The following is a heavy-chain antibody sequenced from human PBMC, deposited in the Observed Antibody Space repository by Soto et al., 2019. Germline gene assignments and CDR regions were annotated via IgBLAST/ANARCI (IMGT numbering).Heavy chain of an antibody. V-gene: IGHV3-23*01. D-gene: IGHD3-22*01. CDR3: ATRFTSTLIVVTKSAFEV. CDR2: ISGSGGDT. Sequence: EVQLLESGGGLIQPGGSLRLSCAASGFSFSTYGMGWVRQPPGKGLEWVSGISGSGGDTYYADSRKGRFTISRDNSAHTLYLGMNSLGAEDTAVYYCATRFTSTLIVVTKSAFEVWGQGTVVTVSS. CDR1: GFSFSTYG. J-gene: IGHJ3*01.